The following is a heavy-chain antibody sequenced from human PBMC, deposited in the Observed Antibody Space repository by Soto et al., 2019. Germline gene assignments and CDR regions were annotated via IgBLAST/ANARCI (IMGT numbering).Heavy chain of an antibody. D-gene: IGHD2-8*01. CDR2: MNPNSGNT. Sequence: ASVKVSCKASGYTFTSYDINWVRQATGQGLEWMGWMNPNSGNTGYAQKFQGRVTMTRNTSISTAYMELSSLRSEDTALYYGASRIGLSDAFDIWGQGTMVTVSS. V-gene: IGHV1-8*01. J-gene: IGHJ3*02. CDR1: GYTFTSYD. CDR3: ASRIGLSDAFDI.